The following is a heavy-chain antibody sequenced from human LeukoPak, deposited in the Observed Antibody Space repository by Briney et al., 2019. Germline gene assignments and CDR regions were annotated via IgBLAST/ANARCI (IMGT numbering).Heavy chain of an antibody. CDR2: IYSGGST. Sequence: GGSLRLSCAASGFTFSSNYMSWVRQAPGKGLEWVSVIYSGGSTYYSDSVKGRFTISRDNSKNTLYLQMNSLRAEDTAVYYCARVAGRYYYDSSGYYDYWGQGTLVTVSS. V-gene: IGHV3-66*01. J-gene: IGHJ4*02. D-gene: IGHD3-22*01. CDR1: GFTFSSNY. CDR3: ARVAGRYYYDSSGYYDY.